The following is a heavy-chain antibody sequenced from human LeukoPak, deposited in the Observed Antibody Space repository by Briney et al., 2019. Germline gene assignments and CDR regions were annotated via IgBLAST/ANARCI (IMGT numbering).Heavy chain of an antibody. J-gene: IGHJ2*01. CDR2: IYYSGST. D-gene: IGHD4-17*01. V-gene: IGHV4-59*01. CDR3: ARGPMTTVTTSWYFDL. CDR1: GGSISSYY. Sequence: SETLSLTCTVSGGSISSYYWSWIRQPPGKGLEWIGYIYYSGSTNYNPSLKSRVTISVDTSKNQFSLRLSSVTAADTAVYYCARGPMTTVTTSWYFDLWGRGTLVTVSS.